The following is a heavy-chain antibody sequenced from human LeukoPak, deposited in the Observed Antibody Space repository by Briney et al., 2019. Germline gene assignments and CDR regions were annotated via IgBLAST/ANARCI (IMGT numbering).Heavy chain of an antibody. CDR2: ISSSSSYT. V-gene: IGHV3-11*06. CDR1: GFTFSVYY. CDR3: ARDGLETPAFDY. Sequence: GGSLRLSCAASGFTFSVYYRRWSRXAPGEXXEWGSYISSSSSYTNYADSVKGRFTISRDNAKNSLYLQMNSLRAEDTAVYYCARDGLETPAFDYWGQGTLVTVSS. J-gene: IGHJ4*02. D-gene: IGHD2-2*01.